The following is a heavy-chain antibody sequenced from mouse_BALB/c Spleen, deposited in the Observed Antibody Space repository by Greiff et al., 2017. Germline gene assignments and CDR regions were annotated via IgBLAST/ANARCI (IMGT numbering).Heavy chain of an antibody. CDR1: GYTFTSYW. D-gene: IGHD2-3*01. Sequence: QVQLKQSGAELVKPGASVKLSCKTSGYTFTSYWIQWVKQRPGQGLGWIGEIFPGTGTTYYNEKFKGKATLTIDTSSSTAYMQLSSLTSEDSAVYVCARYLYDGYAMDYWGQGTSVTVSS. J-gene: IGHJ4*01. V-gene: IGHV1S132*01. CDR3: ARYLYDGYAMDY. CDR2: IFPGTGTT.